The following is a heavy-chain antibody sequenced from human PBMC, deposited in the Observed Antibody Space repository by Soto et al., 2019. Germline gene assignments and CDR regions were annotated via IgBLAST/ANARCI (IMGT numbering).Heavy chain of an antibody. D-gene: IGHD1-26*01. CDR2: ISASDGST. J-gene: IGHJ5*02. CDR3: ARSSGGNFGIIIEGTNWFAP. V-gene: IGHV1-18*01. Sequence: ASVKVSCKASGYAFSFGFSWVRQAPGQGLEWMGWISASDGSTNSAQKFRGRVTLTRDTSASTVYMEVSSLTSEDTAMYYCARSSGGNFGIIIEGTNWFAPWGQGTLVTVSS. CDR1: GYAFSFG.